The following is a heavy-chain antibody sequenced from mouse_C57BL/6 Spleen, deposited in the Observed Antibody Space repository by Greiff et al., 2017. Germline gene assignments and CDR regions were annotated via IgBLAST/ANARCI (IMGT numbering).Heavy chain of an antibody. CDR2: IYHSDSET. V-gene: IGHV1-61*01. D-gene: IGHD3-2*02. Sequence: QVQLQQSGAELVRPGSSVKLSCKASGYTFTSYWMDWVKQRHGTGLEWIGNIYHSDSETHYNQKFKDKATLTVDKSSSNAYMQLSSLTSESAAVYCGARRDSSCYDYWGQGTTLTVSS. CDR3: ARRDSSCYDY. CDR1: GYTFTSYW. J-gene: IGHJ2*01.